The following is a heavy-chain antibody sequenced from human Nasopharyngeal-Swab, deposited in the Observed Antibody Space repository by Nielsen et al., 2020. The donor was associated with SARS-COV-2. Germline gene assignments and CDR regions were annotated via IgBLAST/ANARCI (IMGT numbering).Heavy chain of an antibody. CDR2: TYHSGNT. J-gene: IGHJ4*02. CDR3: ARKYCNGDCYFDY. D-gene: IGHD2-21*02. Sequence: SETLSLTCAVSGGSLSSGFYSWSWIRQPPGKGLEWIGYTYHSGNTYYNPSLKSRVTTSVDRSKNQFSLRLSSVTAADTAVYYCARKYCNGDCYFDYWGQGTLVTVSS. V-gene: IGHV4-30-2*01. CDR1: GGSLSSGFYS.